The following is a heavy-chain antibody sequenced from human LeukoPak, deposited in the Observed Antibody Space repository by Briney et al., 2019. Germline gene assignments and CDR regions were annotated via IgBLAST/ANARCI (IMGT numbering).Heavy chain of an antibody. CDR3: ATRGGYVVVVAATHRDWFDP. CDR2: IIPILGIA. J-gene: IGHJ5*02. V-gene: IGHV1-69*04. CDR1: GGTFSSYA. Sequence: GSSVKVSCKASGGTFSSYAISWVRQAPGQGLEWMGRIIPILGIANYAQKFQGRVTMTEDTSTDTAYMELSSLRSEDTAVYYCATRGGYVVVVAATHRDWFDPWGQGTLVTVSS. D-gene: IGHD2-15*01.